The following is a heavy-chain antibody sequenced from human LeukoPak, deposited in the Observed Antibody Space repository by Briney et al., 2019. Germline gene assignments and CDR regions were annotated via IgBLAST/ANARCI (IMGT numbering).Heavy chain of an antibody. J-gene: IGHJ4*02. V-gene: IGHV1-2*02. D-gene: IGHD3-22*01. Sequence: ASVNVSRKASGYTFSSYGISWVRQAPGQGLEWMGWINPNSGGTNYAQKFQGRVTMTRDTSISTAYMELSRLRSDDTAVYYCARDGRYYDSSGYPVYWGQGTLVTVSS. CDR2: INPNSGGT. CDR3: ARDGRYYDSSGYPVY. CDR1: GYTFSSYG.